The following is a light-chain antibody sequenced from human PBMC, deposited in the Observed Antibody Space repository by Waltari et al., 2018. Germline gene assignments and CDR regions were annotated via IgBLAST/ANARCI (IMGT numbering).Light chain of an antibody. CDR3: QQYHNWPPWT. J-gene: IGKJ1*01. CDR2: GSS. Sequence: VMTQSSATLSVSPGERATLSCRASQSVSSNLAWYQQKPGQAPRLLIYGSSTRATGIPARFSGSGSGTEFTLTISSMESEDTAVYYCQQYHNWPPWTFGQGTKVEIK. V-gene: IGKV3-15*01. CDR1: QSVSSN.